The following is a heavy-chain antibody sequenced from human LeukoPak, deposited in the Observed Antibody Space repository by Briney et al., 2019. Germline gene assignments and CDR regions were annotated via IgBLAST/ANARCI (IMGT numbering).Heavy chain of an antibody. J-gene: IGHJ6*03. CDR2: IYYSGSS. Sequence: NTSETLSLTCTVSDGSISGYHWSWIRQPPGKGLEWLGYIYYSGSSNYNPSLKSRVTISADTSKNQFSLKLSSVTAADTAVYYCARVPRSYYYYYHMDVWGKGTTVTVSS. V-gene: IGHV4-59*01. CDR3: ARVPRSYYYYYHMDV. CDR1: DGSISGYH.